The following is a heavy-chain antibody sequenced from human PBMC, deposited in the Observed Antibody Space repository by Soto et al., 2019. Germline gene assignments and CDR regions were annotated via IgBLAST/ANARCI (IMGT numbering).Heavy chain of an antibody. CDR3: AKRGYSSGWYIIDY. J-gene: IGHJ4*02. CDR1: GFTFSSYG. CDR2: ISYDGSNK. D-gene: IGHD6-19*01. V-gene: IGHV3-30*18. Sequence: QVPLVESGGGVVQPGRSLRLSCAASGFTFSSYGMHWVRQAPGKGLEWVAVISYDGSNKYYADSVKGRFTISRDNSKNTLYLQMNSLRAEDTAVYYCAKRGYSSGWYIIDYWGQGTLVTVSS.